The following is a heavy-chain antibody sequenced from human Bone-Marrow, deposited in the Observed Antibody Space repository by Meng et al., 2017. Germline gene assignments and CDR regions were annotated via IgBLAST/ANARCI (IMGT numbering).Heavy chain of an antibody. D-gene: IGHD4-17*01. CDR1: GGSISSSSYS. Sequence: QLQLQESGPGLVKPSEALSLTCTVSGGSISSSSYSWGWIRQPPGKGLEWIASVYYRGSTYYNPSLKSRVTISVDTSKNQFSLKLSSVTAADTAVYYCATSTVTTFFDYWGQGTLVTVSS. V-gene: IGHV4-39*01. CDR2: VYYRGST. CDR3: ATSTVTTFFDY. J-gene: IGHJ4*02.